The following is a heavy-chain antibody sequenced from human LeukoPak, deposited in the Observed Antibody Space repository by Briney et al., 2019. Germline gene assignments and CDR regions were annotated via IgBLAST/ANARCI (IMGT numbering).Heavy chain of an antibody. CDR3: AREGRPAAENTFYFYYGMDV. J-gene: IGHJ6*02. D-gene: IGHD6-13*01. CDR1: GGSISGYY. V-gene: IGHV4-59*01. Sequence: SETLSLTCTVFGGSISGYYWNWIRQVPGKGLEWIGFFHHSGSTDYNPSLQSRVTISVDTSKNQLSLKLRSVTAADTAVYYCAREGRPAAENTFYFYYGMDVWGQGTAVTVSS. CDR2: FHHSGST.